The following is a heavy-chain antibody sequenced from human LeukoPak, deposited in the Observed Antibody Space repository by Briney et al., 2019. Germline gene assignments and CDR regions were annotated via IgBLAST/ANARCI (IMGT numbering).Heavy chain of an antibody. CDR1: GFTFDDYG. Sequence: GGSLRLSCAASGFTFDDYGMSWVRQASGKGLEWVSGINWNGGSTDYADSVKGRFSISRDNAKNSLYLQMNSLRAEDTAFYYCARGLGSVVVVAATLDYWGQGTLVTVSS. CDR2: INWNGGST. CDR3: ARGLGSVVVVAATLDY. D-gene: IGHD2-15*01. J-gene: IGHJ4*02. V-gene: IGHV3-20*04.